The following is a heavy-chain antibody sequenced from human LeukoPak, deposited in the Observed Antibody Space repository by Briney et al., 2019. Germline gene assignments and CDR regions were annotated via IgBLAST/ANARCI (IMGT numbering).Heavy chain of an antibody. CDR2: ISYDGSNK. D-gene: IGHD6-13*01. Sequence: SGGSLRLSCAASGFTFSSYAMHWVRQAPGKGLEWVAVISYDGSNKYYADSVKGRFTISRDNSKSTLYLQMNSLRAEDTAVYYCARSSSSWTGLPDYWGQGTLVTVSS. V-gene: IGHV3-30-3*01. CDR1: GFTFSSYA. CDR3: ARSSSSWTGLPDY. J-gene: IGHJ4*02.